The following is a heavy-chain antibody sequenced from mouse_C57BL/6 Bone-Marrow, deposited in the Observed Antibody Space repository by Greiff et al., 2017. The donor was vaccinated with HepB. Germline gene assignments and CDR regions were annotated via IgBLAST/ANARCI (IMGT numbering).Heavy chain of an antibody. V-gene: IGHV5-12*01. Sequence: EVQRVESGGGLVQPGGSLKLSCAASGFTFSDYYMYWVRQTPEKRLEWVAYISNGGGSTYYPDTVKGRFTISRDNAKNTLYLQMSRLKSEDTAMYYCARRPYWGQGTLVTVSA. CDR2: ISNGGGST. J-gene: IGHJ3*01. CDR3: ARRPY. CDR1: GFTFSDYY.